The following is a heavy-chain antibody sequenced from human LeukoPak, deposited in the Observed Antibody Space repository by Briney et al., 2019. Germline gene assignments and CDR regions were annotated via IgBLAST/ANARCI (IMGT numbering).Heavy chain of an antibody. CDR2: IYYSGST. CDR1: GGSISSSDDY. V-gene: IGHV4-39*07. CDR3: VGDSSSWTSWFDP. D-gene: IGHD6-13*01. J-gene: IGHJ5*02. Sequence: SETLSLTCTVSGGSISSSDDYWGWIRQPPGKGLEWIGGIYYSGSTYYNPSLKSRVTISVDTSKNQFSLKLTSVTAADTAVYYCVGDSSSWTSWFDPWGQGTLVTVSS.